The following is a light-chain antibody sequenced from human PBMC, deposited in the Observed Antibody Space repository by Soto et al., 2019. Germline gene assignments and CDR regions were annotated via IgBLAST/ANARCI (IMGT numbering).Light chain of an antibody. V-gene: IGLV1-40*01. Sequence: QSVLTQPPSVSGAPGQRVTISCTGSSSNIGAGYDVHWYQQPPGTAPKLLIYGNSNRPSGVPDRFSGSKSGTSASLAITGLQAEDEADYYCQSYDSSLSGWVFGGGTKLTV. CDR2: GNS. CDR1: SSNIGAGYD. J-gene: IGLJ3*02. CDR3: QSYDSSLSGWV.